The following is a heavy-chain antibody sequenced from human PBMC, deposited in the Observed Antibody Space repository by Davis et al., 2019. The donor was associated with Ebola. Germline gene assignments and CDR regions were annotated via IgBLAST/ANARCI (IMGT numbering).Heavy chain of an antibody. D-gene: IGHD6-13*01. J-gene: IGHJ5*02. CDR2: ISYDGSNK. Sequence: SCAASGFIFSSHDMYWVRQAPGKGLEWVASISYDGSNKYYRDSLKGRFTISRDKSKNTLYLQMNSLTVEDTAVYYCAKGQVYNTSWYGWFDPWGQGTLVTVSS. V-gene: IGHV3-30*18. CDR1: GFIFSSHD. CDR3: AKGQVYNTSWYGWFDP.